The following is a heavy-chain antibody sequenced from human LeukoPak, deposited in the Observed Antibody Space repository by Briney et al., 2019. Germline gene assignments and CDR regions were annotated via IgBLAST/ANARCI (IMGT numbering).Heavy chain of an antibody. Sequence: GGPLRLSCAVSGITLSNYGKSCVRQAPGKALEWVSAIGGSGGSTYYADSVKGRLTISRDNSKNTLYLQMNSLRAEDTAVYYCAKDYYDILTGYTDCWSEGTLVTVSS. CDR2: IGGSGGST. CDR3: AKDYYDILTGYTDC. CDR1: GITLSNYG. D-gene: IGHD3-9*01. J-gene: IGHJ4*02. V-gene: IGHV3-23*01.